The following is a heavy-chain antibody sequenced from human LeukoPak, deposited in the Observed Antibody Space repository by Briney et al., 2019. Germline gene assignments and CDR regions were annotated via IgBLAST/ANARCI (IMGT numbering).Heavy chain of an antibody. CDR3: ARGLNWGSPFDG. CDR2: INWHGGIT. CDR1: GSRVDDYG. J-gene: IGHJ4*02. D-gene: IGHD7-27*01. Sequence: GGSLRLSCAASGSRVDDYGLKWVRQAPGFGLERVAGINWHGGITGYANSVRGRFTIFGDKANNSQYLQMNSLRAEDTAFYYCARGLNWGSPFDGWGQGILVTVSS. V-gene: IGHV3-20*04.